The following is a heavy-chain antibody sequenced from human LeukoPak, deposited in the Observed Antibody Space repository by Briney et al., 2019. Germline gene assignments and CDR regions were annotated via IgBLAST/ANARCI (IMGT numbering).Heavy chain of an antibody. CDR1: GYNFNDYY. Sequence: ASVKVSCKASGYNFNDYYIYWVRQAPEHGLESMGYIHPDGGSTNYAQKFQGRVTMTSDMSTNTVYMELRSLRSEDTAMYYCARAFNSIQPLDYWGQGTLVTVSS. D-gene: IGHD4-11*01. J-gene: IGHJ4*02. V-gene: IGHV1-46*02. CDR3: ARAFNSIQPLDY. CDR2: IHPDGGST.